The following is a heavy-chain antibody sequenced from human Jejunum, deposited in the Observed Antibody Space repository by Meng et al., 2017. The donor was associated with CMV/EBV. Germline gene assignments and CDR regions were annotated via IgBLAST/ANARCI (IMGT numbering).Heavy chain of an antibody. D-gene: IGHD3-3*01. CDR1: GGSISSYN. J-gene: IGHJ4*02. Sequence: TVSGGSISSYNLSWVRQSPGKGLEWLGYIQYSESTKYNPSLESRVTMSLDRSRNQFSLRLSSVTAADTAVYFCVRGVTPTEWPLEKWGQGTLVTVSS. V-gene: IGHV4-59*01. CDR3: VRGVTPTEWPLEK. CDR2: IQYSEST.